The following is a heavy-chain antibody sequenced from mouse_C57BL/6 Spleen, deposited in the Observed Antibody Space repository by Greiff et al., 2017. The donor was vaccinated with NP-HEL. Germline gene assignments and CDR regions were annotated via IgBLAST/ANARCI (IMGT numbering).Heavy chain of an antibody. V-gene: IGHV1-42*01. D-gene: IGHD2-1*01. CDR2: INPSTGGT. J-gene: IGHJ2*01. CDR3: ARDHGNYDYFDY. CDR1: GYSFTGYY. Sequence: VQLQQSGPELVKPGASVKISCKASGYSFTGYYMNWVKRSPEKSLEWIGEINPSTGGTTYNQKFKAKATLTVDKSSSTAYMQLKSLTSEDSAVYYCARDHGNYDYFDYWGQGTTLTVSS.